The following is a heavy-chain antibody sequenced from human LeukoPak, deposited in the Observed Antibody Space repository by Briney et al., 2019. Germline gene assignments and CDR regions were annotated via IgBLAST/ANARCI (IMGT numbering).Heavy chain of an antibody. CDR3: ARTIAAARNYGMDV. Sequence: SETLSLTCTVSGGSLSSYYWSWIRQPPGKGLEWIGYIYYSGSTNYNPSLKSRVTISVDTSKNQFSLKLSSVTAADTAVYYCARTIAAARNYGMDVWGQGTTVTVSS. V-gene: IGHV4-59*12. J-gene: IGHJ6*02. CDR1: GGSLSSYY. CDR2: IYYSGST. D-gene: IGHD6-13*01.